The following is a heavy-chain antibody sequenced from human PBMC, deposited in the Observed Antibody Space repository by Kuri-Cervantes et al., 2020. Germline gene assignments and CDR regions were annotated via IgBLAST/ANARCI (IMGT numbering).Heavy chain of an antibody. V-gene: IGHV3-21*04. Sequence: GESLKISCAASGFTFSSYSMNWVRQAPGKGLEWVSSISSSSSYIYYADSVKGRFTISRDNAKNSPYLQMNSLRSEDTAVYYCAAPRDGSRTYYFDHWGQGTLVTVSS. CDR2: ISSSSSYI. J-gene: IGHJ4*02. CDR3: AAPRDGSRTYYFDH. D-gene: IGHD5-24*01. CDR1: GFTFSSYS.